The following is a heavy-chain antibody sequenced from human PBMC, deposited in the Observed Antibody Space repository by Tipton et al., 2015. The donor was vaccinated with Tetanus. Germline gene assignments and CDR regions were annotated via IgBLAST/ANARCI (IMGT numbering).Heavy chain of an antibody. CDR1: GGSITKDY. D-gene: IGHD3-16*01. J-gene: IGHJ6*02. CDR3: EGDDYYETSLRDYYGEEV. V-gene: IGHV4-59*01. Sequence: TLSLTCNVSGGSITKDYWSWIRQSPRKTLEWIGYISHSGSPNYNPSLKSRVTLSIDTSKNQFSLKMTSVTAADTAVYFCEGDDYYETSLRDYYGEEVWGQGTTVTVSS. CDR2: ISHSGSP.